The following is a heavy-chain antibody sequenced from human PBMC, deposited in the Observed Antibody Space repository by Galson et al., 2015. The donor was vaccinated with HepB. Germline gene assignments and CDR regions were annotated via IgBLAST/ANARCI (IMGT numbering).Heavy chain of an antibody. V-gene: IGHV3-33*01. D-gene: IGHD3-9*01. J-gene: IGHJ6*02. CDR1: RFTFNNYG. CDR3: AGQYYDVLAAYSNGLDV. Sequence: LRLSCAASRFTFNNYGFHWVRQAPGRGLEWVAFISYDGSGKSYGDSVRGRFTISRDNSKNTLFLQMNSLRAEGTAVYFCAGQYYDVLAAYSNGLDVWGQGTTVTVSS. CDR2: ISYDGSGK.